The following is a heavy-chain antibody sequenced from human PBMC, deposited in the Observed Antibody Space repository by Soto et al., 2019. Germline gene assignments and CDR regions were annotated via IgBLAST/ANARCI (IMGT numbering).Heavy chain of an antibody. D-gene: IGHD7-27*01. Sequence: EVQLLESGGGSVQPGGSLRLSCAASGFTFITYDMTWVRQAPGKGLEWVSVSRGSDGSTYYADSVKGRFTISRDNSKNTVYLQMNSLTADDTAIYYCVKGNWGDYWAQGTLVTVSS. CDR1: GFTFITYD. J-gene: IGHJ4*02. V-gene: IGHV3-23*01. CDR2: SRGSDGST. CDR3: VKGNWGDY.